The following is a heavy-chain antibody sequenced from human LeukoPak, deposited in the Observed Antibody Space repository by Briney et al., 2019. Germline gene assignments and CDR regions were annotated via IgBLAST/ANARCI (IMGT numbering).Heavy chain of an antibody. CDR2: IPSTSSYT. Sequence: GGSLRLSCVASGFTFSDYYMSWSRQAPGKGLEWVSYIPSTSSYTSYADSVRGRFTISRDNAKNSLYLQMNSLRAEDTAVYYCARAANTAAGTPTLAIDYWGKRTLVSVSS. V-gene: IGHV3-11*05. CDR3: ARAANTAAGTPTLAIDY. D-gene: IGHD6-13*01. CDR1: GFTFSDYY. J-gene: IGHJ4*02.